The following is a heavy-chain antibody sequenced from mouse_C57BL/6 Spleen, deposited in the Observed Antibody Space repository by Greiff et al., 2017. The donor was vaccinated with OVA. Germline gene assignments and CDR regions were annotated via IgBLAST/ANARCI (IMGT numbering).Heavy chain of an antibody. CDR1: GYTFTSSG. D-gene: IGHD1-1*01. CDR3: ARRDTVVATGYFDY. CDR2: IYPRSGNT. V-gene: IGHV1-81*01. Sequence: VQLQQSGAELARPGASVKLSCKASGYTFTSSGISWVKQRTGQGLEWIGEIYPRSGNTYYNEKFKGKATLTADKSSSTAYMELRSLTSEDSAVYFCARRDTVVATGYFDYWGQGTTLTVSS. J-gene: IGHJ2*01.